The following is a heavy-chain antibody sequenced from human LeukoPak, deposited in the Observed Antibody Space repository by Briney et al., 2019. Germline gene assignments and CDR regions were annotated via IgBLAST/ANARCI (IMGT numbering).Heavy chain of an antibody. CDR2: IYPGDSDT. CDR3: ARHNSITGTTWESGY. Sequence: KPGESLKISCKGSGYSFTSYWSGWVRQMPGKGLEWMGIIYPGDSDTRYSPSFQGQVTISADKSISTAYLQWSSLRASDTAMYYCARHNSITGTTWESGYWGQGTLVTVSS. V-gene: IGHV5-51*01. D-gene: IGHD1-20*01. J-gene: IGHJ4*02. CDR1: GYSFTSYW.